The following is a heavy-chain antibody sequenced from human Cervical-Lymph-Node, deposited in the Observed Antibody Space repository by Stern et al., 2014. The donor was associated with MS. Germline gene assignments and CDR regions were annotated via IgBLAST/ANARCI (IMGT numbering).Heavy chain of an antibody. V-gene: IGHV3-9*01. D-gene: IGHD4-11*01. Sequence: MQLVQSGGGMLHPGGSLRLSCAASGFTFKDYAMHRLRPTPGTGLEWVAGIFWDGGSIGYEDSVRGRFIISRDNAKNSLFLQMDSLRPEDTALYYCAKDSGSVTAALAYWGQGTLVTVSS. CDR2: IFWDGGSI. CDR1: GFTFKDYA. CDR3: AKDSGSVTAALAY. J-gene: IGHJ4*02.